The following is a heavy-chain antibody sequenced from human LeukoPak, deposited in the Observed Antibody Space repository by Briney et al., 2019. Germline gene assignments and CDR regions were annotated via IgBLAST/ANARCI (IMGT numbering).Heavy chain of an antibody. J-gene: IGHJ4*02. CDR3: ARIYPPIVVVTATVDY. V-gene: IGHV3-23*01. D-gene: IGHD2-21*02. Sequence: GGSLRLSCAASGLIFSSYAMSWVRQAPGKGLEWVSAISGSGGSTYYADSVKGRFTISRDNSKNTLYLQMNSLRAEDTAVYYCARIYPPIVVVTATVDYWGQGTLVTVSS. CDR2: ISGSGGST. CDR1: GLIFSSYA.